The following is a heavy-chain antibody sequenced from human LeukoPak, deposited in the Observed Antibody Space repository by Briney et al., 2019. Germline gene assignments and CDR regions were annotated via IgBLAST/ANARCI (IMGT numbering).Heavy chain of an antibody. D-gene: IGHD1-26*01. V-gene: IGHV3-30*18. J-gene: IGHJ2*01. CDR1: GFTFSSYG. CDR3: AKGGSSSFWYFDL. Sequence: GGSLRLSCAAPGFTFSSYGMHWVRQAPGKGLEWVAVISYDGSNKYYADSVKGRFTISRDNSKNTLYLQMNSLRAEDTAVYYCAKGGSSSFWYFDLWGRGTLVTVSS. CDR2: ISYDGSNK.